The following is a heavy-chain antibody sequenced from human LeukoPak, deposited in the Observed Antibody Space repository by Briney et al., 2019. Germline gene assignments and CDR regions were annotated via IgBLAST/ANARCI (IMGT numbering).Heavy chain of an antibody. Sequence: ASVKVSCKASGYTFTGYYMHWVRQAPGQGLEWMGWVNPNSGGTNYAQKFQGWVTMTRDTSISTAYMELSRLRSDDTAVYYCARDRFREQLVPLDYWGQGTLVTVSS. CDR1: GYTFTGYY. CDR2: VNPNSGGT. D-gene: IGHD6-13*01. CDR3: ARDRFREQLVPLDY. V-gene: IGHV1-2*04. J-gene: IGHJ4*02.